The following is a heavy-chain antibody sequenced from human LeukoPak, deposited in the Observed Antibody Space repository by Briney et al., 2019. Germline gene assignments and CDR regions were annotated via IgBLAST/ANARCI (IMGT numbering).Heavy chain of an antibody. V-gene: IGHV4-34*01. CDR1: GGSFSGYY. J-gene: IGHJ4*02. CDR2: INHSGST. Sequence: SETLSLTCAVYGGSFSGYYWSWIRQPPGKGLEWIGEINHSGSTYYNPSLKSRVTISVDTSKNQFSLKLSSVTAADTAVYYCARDRRRGWYKDYWGQGTLVTVSS. D-gene: IGHD6-19*01. CDR3: ARDRRRGWYKDY.